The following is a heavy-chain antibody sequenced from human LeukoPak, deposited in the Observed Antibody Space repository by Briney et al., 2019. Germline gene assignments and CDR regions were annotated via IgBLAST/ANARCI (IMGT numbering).Heavy chain of an antibody. Sequence: ASVKVSCKASGFTFTSSAMQWVRQARGQRLEWIGWIVVGSGNTNYAQKFQERVTITRDMSTSTAYMELSSLRSEDTAVYYCAAASYCSGGSCYRGHYHYGMDVWGQGTTVTVSS. CDR1: GFTFTSSA. CDR2: IVVGSGNT. D-gene: IGHD2-15*01. CDR3: AAASYCSGGSCYRGHYHYGMDV. J-gene: IGHJ6*02. V-gene: IGHV1-58*02.